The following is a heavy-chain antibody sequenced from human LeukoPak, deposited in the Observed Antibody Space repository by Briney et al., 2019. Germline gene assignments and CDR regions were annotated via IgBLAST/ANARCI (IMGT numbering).Heavy chain of an antibody. V-gene: IGHV3-13*01. CDR3: ARGPPRGKYYYMDV. Sequence: GGSLRLSCAASGFTFSSFDMHWVRQPTGQGLEWVSTIGSASDTYYPGSVEGRFTLSRDNAKNSLYLQMNSLTAGDTAVYYCARGPPRGKYYYMDVWGKGTTVTVPS. CDR2: IGSASDT. CDR1: GFTFSSFD. D-gene: IGHD1-1*01. J-gene: IGHJ6*03.